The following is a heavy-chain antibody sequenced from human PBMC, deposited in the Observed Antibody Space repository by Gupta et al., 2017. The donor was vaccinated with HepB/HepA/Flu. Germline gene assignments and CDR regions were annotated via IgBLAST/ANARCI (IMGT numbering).Heavy chain of an antibody. V-gene: IGHV4-34*02. D-gene: IGHD3-3*01. CDR1: GESFNGYY. CDR2: IHDSGTT. CDR3: ARLVYFWSGHYPYFFDQ. J-gene: IGHJ4*02. Sequence: QVQLPPWGAGLLKPSETLSLTCAVYGESFNGYYWSWIRQPPGKGLEWLGEIHDSGTTNNNPSFQSRVTISLDTAKNQFSLKLTSVTAADTAVYYCARLVYFWSGHYPYFFDQWGQGTLVTVSS.